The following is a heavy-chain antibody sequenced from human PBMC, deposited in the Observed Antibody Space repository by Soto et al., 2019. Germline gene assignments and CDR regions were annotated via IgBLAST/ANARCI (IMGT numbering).Heavy chain of an antibody. CDR2: ISGCGGST. J-gene: IGHJ4*02. Sequence: EVQLLESGGRLVQPGGSLRLACEVSGFTFTNYAMSWVRQAPGKGLEWLSRISGCGGSTSYADSVKGRFTVSRDNSKNTLYLQMDSLRTEDTAVYYCAKNLWFGESVFDSWGQGTLVTVSS. V-gene: IGHV3-23*01. D-gene: IGHD3-10*01. CDR1: GFTFTNYA. CDR3: AKNLWFGESVFDS.